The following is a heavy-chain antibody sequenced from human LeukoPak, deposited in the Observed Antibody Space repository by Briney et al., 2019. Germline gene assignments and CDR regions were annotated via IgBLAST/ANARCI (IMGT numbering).Heavy chain of an antibody. CDR1: GFTFSSYA. J-gene: IGHJ4*02. CDR2: ISYDGSNK. CDR3: AKDPSMTYYFDY. Sequence: GGSLRLSCAASGFTFSSYAMNWVRQAPGKGLEWVAVISYDGSNKYYADSVKGRFTISRDNSKNTLYLQMNSLRAEDTAVYYCAKDPSMTYYFDYWGQGTLVTVSS. D-gene: IGHD2-2*01. V-gene: IGHV3-30*18.